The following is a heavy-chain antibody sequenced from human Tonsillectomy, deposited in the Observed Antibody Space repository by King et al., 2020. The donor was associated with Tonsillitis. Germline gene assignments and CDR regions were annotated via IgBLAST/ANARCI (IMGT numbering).Heavy chain of an antibody. J-gene: IGHJ6*03. Sequence: VQLVESGGGVVQPGRSLRLSCAASGFTFSSYGMHWVRQAPGKGLEWVAVIWYDGSNKYYADSVKGRFTISRDNSKNTLYLQMNSLRAEDTAVYYCARENGQLAPEGYYYYMDVWGKGTTVTVSS. CDR1: GFTFSSYG. CDR2: IWYDGSNK. V-gene: IGHV3-33*08. CDR3: ARENGQLAPEGYYYYMDV. D-gene: IGHD6-13*01.